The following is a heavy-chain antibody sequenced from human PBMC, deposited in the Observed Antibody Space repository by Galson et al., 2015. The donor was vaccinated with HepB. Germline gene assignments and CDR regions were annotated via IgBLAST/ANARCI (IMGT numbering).Heavy chain of an antibody. D-gene: IGHD2-2*02. CDR2: IYSGGST. CDR3: ERDGVYCSSTSCYMEY. Sequence: SLRLSCAASGFTVSSNYMSWVRQAPGKGLEWVSVIYSGGSTYYADSVKGRFIISRDNSKNTLYLQLNSLRAEDTAVYYCERDGVYCSSTSCYMEYWGQGTLVTVSS. CDR1: GFTVSSNY. V-gene: IGHV3-66*01. J-gene: IGHJ4*02.